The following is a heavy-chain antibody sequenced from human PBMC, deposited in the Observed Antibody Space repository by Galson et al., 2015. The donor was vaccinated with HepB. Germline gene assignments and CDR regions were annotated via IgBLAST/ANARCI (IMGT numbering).Heavy chain of an antibody. Sequence: TLSLTCAVSGGSISSGGYSWSWIRQPPGKGLEWIGYIYYSGSTYYNPSLKSRVTISVDTSKNQFSLKLSSVTAADTAVYYCASRYGSGSYSLVDYWGQGTLVTVTS. CDR3: ASRYGSGSYSLVDY. J-gene: IGHJ4*02. D-gene: IGHD3-10*01. CDR2: IYYSGST. CDR1: GGSISSGGYS. V-gene: IGHV4-30-4*07.